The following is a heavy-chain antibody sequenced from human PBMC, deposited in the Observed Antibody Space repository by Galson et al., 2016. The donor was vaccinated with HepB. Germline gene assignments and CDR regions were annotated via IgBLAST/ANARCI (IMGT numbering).Heavy chain of an antibody. Sequence: SLRLSCAASGFSLSDYYMAWVRQAPGKGLEWVAVISYDGSKKYNADSVKGRFTISRDNSKNTLYLQMNSLRAEDTAVYHCARGTFTFIVYWGQGTLVTVSS. CDR3: ARGTFTFIVY. V-gene: IGHV3-30-3*01. D-gene: IGHD2/OR15-2a*01. CDR2: ISYDGSKK. J-gene: IGHJ4*02. CDR1: GFSLSDYY.